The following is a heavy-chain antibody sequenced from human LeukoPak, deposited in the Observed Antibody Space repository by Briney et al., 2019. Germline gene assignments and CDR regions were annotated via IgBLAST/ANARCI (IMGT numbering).Heavy chain of an antibody. D-gene: IGHD6-19*01. CDR2: IYHSGST. J-gene: IGHJ4*02. CDR3: ARARSSGRNYFDY. Sequence: SETLSLTCAVSGGSISSGGYSWSWIRQPPGKGLEWIGCIYHSGSTYYNPSLKSRVTISVDRSKNQFSLKLSSVTAADTAVYYCARARSSGRNYFDYWGQGTLVTVSS. CDR1: GGSISSGGYS. V-gene: IGHV4-30-2*01.